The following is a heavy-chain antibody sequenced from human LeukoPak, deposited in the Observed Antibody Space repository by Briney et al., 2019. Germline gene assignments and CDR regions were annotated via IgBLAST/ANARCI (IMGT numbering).Heavy chain of an antibody. CDR3: ARGTVTAPDY. CDR2: IYSGGNT. J-gene: IGHJ4*02. CDR1: GFSVSNTY. D-gene: IGHD2-21*02. V-gene: IGHV3-53*01. Sequence: GGSLRLSCAASGFSVSNTYMSWVRQAPGKGLEWVSIIYSGGNTYYADSVKGRFTISRDNSKNTLYLQMHRLRPEDTAVYYCARGTVTAPDYWGQGTLVTVSS.